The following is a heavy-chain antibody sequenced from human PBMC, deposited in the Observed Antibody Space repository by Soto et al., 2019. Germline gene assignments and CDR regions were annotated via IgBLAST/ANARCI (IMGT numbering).Heavy chain of an antibody. CDR1: GGTFSSYT. Sequence: ASVKVSCKASGGTFSSYTISWVRQAPGQGLEWMGRIIPILGIANYAQKFQGRVTITADKSTSTAYMELSSLRSEDTAAYYCARDRYSGYDEHANDAFDIWGQGTMVTVSS. V-gene: IGHV1-69*04. D-gene: IGHD5-12*01. CDR3: ARDRYSGYDEHANDAFDI. J-gene: IGHJ3*02. CDR2: IIPILGIA.